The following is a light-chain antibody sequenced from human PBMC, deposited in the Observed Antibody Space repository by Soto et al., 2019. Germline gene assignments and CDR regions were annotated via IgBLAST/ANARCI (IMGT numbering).Light chain of an antibody. CDR1: QGIGTA. CDR3: QQFKHSPLT. J-gene: IGKJ4*01. V-gene: IGKV1D-13*01. CDR2: SAS. Sequence: AIQLTQSPSSLSASVGDRVTIACRTGQGIGTALAWYRQKPGRAPELLIYSASTLHTGVSSRFAGGGSATDFTLTISSLQPEDFADYFCQQFKHSPLTFGGGNKVQI.